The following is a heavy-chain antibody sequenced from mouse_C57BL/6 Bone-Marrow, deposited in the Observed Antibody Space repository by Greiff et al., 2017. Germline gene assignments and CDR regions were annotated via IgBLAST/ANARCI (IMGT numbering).Heavy chain of an antibody. J-gene: IGHJ3*01. CDR1: GYTFTSYG. D-gene: IGHD3-2*01. V-gene: IGHV1-81*01. CDR2: IYPRSGNT. CDR3: AEDGIRQPFDY. Sequence: QVQLQQSGAELARPGASVKLSCKASGYTFTSYGISWVKQRPGQGLEWIGEIYPRSGNTYYNEKFKGKATLTTDNTTNSVYMVHHRLTSDDSAVYFCAEDGIRQPFDYWGQGTLVTVS.